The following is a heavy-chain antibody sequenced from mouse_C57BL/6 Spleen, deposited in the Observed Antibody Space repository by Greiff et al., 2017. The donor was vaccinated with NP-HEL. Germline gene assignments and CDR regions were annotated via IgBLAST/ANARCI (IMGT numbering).Heavy chain of an antibody. J-gene: IGHJ3*01. CDR3: ARGRNYDYAWFAY. D-gene: IGHD2-4*01. CDR2: INPSNGGT. Sequence: QVQLQQPGTELVKPGASVTLSCKASGYTFTSYWMHWVKQRPGQGLEWIGNINPSNGGTNYNEKFKSKATLTVDKSSSTAYMQLSSLTSEDSAVYYCARGRNYDYAWFAYWGQGTLVTVSA. CDR1: GYTFTSYW. V-gene: IGHV1-53*01.